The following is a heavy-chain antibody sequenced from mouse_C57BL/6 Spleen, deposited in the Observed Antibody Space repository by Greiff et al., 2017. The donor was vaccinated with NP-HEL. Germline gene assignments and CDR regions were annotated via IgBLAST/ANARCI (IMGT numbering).Heavy chain of an antibody. CDR2: IDPSDSYT. V-gene: IGHV1-50*01. D-gene: IGHD2-3*01. CDR3: ARRGGYYASFDD. J-gene: IGHJ2*01. Sequence: QVQLQQPGAELVKPGASVKLSCKASGYTFTSYWMQWVKQRPGQGLEWIGEIDPSDSYTNYNQKFKGKATLTVDTSSSTAYMQLSSLTSEDSSVYYCARRGGYYASFDDWGKGTTLTVSS. CDR1: GYTFTSYW.